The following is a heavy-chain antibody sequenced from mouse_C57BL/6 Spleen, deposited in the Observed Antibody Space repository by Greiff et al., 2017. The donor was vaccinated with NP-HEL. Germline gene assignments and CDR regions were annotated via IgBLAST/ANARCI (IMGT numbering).Heavy chain of an antibody. CDR2: IDPSDSYT. J-gene: IGHJ4*01. V-gene: IGHV1-69*01. CDR1: GYTFTSYW. CDR3: ARFDYGSSYRAMDY. D-gene: IGHD1-1*01. Sequence: QVQLQQPGAELVMPGASVKLSCKASGYTFTSYWMHWVKQRPGHGLEWIGEIDPSDSYTNYNQKFKGKSTLTVDKSSSTAYMQLSSLTSEDSAVYYCARFDYGSSYRAMDYWGQGTSVTVSS.